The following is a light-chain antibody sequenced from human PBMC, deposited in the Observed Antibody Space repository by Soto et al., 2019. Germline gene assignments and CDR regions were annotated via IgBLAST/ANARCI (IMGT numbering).Light chain of an antibody. CDR2: DDN. CDR1: LANSGGKS. Sequence: QSVRTQPPSAYAAPGQTVTISCAVSLANSGGKSVSWYKQLPRNATKLLIYDDNKRPTGISDRFSGSKSGTSATLGITGFQTGDGADYYCGSWNSSLSGYGFGTQTMVTVL. V-gene: IGLV1-51*01. CDR3: GSWNSSLSGYG. J-gene: IGLJ1*01.